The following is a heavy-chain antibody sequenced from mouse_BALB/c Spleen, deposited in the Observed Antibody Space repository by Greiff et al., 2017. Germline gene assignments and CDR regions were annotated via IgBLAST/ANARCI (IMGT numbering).Heavy chain of an antibody. J-gene: IGHJ4*01. CDR3: SRDGYYGGFYYAMDY. V-gene: IGHV14-3*02. CDR2: IDPANGNT. CDR1: GFNIKDTY. Sequence: VQLQQSGAELVKPGASVKLSCTASGFNIKDTYMHWVKQRPEQGLEWIGRIDPANGNTKYDPKFQGKATITADTSSNTAYLQLSSLTSEDTAVYYCSRDGYYGGFYYAMDYWGQGTSVTVSS. D-gene: IGHD2-3*01.